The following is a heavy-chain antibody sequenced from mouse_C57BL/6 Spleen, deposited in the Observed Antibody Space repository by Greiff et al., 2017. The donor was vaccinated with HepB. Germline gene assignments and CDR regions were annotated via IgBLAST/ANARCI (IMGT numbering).Heavy chain of an antibody. J-gene: IGHJ4*01. CDR2: INPGSGGT. CDR3: ARDLAMDY. CDR1: GYAFTNYL. V-gene: IGHV1-54*01. Sequence: QVHLQQSGVELVRPGTSVKVSCKASGYAFTNYLIEWVKQRPGQGLEWIGVINPGSGGTNYNEKFKGKATLTADKSSSTAYMQLSSLTSEDSAVYFCARDLAMDYWGQGTSVTVSS.